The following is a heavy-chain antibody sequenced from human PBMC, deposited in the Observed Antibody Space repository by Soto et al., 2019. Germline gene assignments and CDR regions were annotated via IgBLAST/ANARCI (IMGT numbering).Heavy chain of an antibody. J-gene: IGHJ4*02. CDR1: GFTFSSYA. CDR2: ISYDGSNK. V-gene: IGHV3-30-3*01. Sequence: GGSLRLSCAASGFTFSSYAMHWVRQAPGKGLEWVAVISYDGSNKYYADSVKGRFTISRDNSKNTLYLQMNSLRAEDTAVYYCARDKHSGSYGGYYFDYWGQGTLVTVSS. D-gene: IGHD1-26*01. CDR3: ARDKHSGSYGGYYFDY.